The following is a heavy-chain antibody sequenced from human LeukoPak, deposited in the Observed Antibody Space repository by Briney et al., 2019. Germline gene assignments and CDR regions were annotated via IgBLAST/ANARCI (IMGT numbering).Heavy chain of an antibody. CDR3: ARHDRGSGSPYYFDF. CDR2: ISGGGGST. Sequence: GGSLRLSCAASGFTFSSYAMSWVRQAPGKGLEWVAAISGGGGSTYYADSVKGRFTISRDNSKNTLYLQMNSLSADDTAVFYCARHDRGSGSPYYFDFWGQGTLVTVSP. CDR1: GFTFSSYA. D-gene: IGHD3-10*01. V-gene: IGHV3-23*01. J-gene: IGHJ4*02.